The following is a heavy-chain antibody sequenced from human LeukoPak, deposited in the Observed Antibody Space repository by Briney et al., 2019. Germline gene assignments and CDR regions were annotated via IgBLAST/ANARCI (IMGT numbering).Heavy chain of an antibody. CDR3: ARVSNYDSSGYYYVPYFFDY. D-gene: IGHD3-22*01. J-gene: IGHJ4*02. V-gene: IGHV4-31*03. CDR2: IYYSGST. Sequence: PSETLSLTCTVSGGSISSSSSYWRWIRQHPGKGLEWIGYIYYSGSTYYNPSLKSRVTISVDTSKNQFSLKLSSVTAADTAVYYCARVSNYDSSGYYYVPYFFDYWGQGTLVTVSS. CDR1: GGSISSSSSY.